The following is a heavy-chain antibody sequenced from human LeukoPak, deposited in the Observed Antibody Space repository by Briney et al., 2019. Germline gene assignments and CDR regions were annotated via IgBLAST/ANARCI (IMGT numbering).Heavy chain of an antibody. CDR2: ISGSGGST. D-gene: IGHD5-24*01. Sequence: GGSLRLFCAASGFTFSNYAMSGVRQAPGKGLEWVSAISGSGGSTYYADSVKGRFTISRDNSKNTLYLQMNSLRAEDTAVYYCVRRDGYKSAFDIWGQGTMVTVSS. CDR3: VRRDGYKSAFDI. CDR1: GFTFSNYA. J-gene: IGHJ3*02. V-gene: IGHV3-23*01.